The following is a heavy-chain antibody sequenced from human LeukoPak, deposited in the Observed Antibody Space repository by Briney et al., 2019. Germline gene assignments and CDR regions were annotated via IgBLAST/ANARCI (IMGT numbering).Heavy chain of an antibody. J-gene: IGHJ4*02. D-gene: IGHD5-18*01. Sequence: ASVKVSCKASGGTLTSQCISWVRQAPGQGLEWMGWINPNSGGTNYAQKFQGRVTMTTDTSTNTAYMDLRSLRSDDTAVYYCARVGYSHGQNFENWGQGTLVTVSS. CDR1: GGTLTSQC. V-gene: IGHV1-18*01. CDR2: INPNSGGT. CDR3: ARVGYSHGQNFEN.